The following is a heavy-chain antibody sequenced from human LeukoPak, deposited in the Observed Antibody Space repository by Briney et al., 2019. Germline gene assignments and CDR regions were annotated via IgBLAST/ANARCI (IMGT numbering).Heavy chain of an antibody. Sequence: PSESLSLTCAVYGGSFSGYYWSWIRQPPGKGLEWIGEINHSGSTNYNPSLKSRATISVDTAKNLFFLKLSSVTAADTAVYYCAREATLSIAVAGPLFDYWGQGTLVTVSS. CDR2: INHSGST. CDR1: GGSFSGYY. D-gene: IGHD6-19*01. J-gene: IGHJ4*02. CDR3: AREATLSIAVAGPLFDY. V-gene: IGHV4-34*01.